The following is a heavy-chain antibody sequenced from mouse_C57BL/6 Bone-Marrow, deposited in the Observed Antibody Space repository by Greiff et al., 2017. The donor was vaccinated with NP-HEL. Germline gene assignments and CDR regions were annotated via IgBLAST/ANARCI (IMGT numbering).Heavy chain of an antibody. Sequence: QVQLQQPGAELVKPGASVQLSCKASGYTFTSYWMQWVKQRPGQGLEWIGDIDPSDCYTNYNQKFKGKATLTVDTSSSTAYMQLSSLTSEDSAVYYCARWGTTVVVDYWGQGTTLTVST. D-gene: IGHD1-1*01. CDR3: ARWGTTVVVDY. V-gene: IGHV1-50*01. J-gene: IGHJ2*01. CDR2: IDPSDCYT. CDR1: GYTFTSYW.